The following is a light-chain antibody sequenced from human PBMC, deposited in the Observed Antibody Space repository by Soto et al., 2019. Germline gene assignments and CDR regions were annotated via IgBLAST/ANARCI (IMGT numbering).Light chain of an antibody. CDR1: SSNIGNNY. CDR2: DNN. J-gene: IGLJ1*01. CDR3: GTWDSSLSAGGV. V-gene: IGLV1-51*01. Sequence: QSALTQPPSVSAAPGQKVTISCSGSSSNIGNNYVSWYQQLPGTASKLLIYDNNKRPSGIPDRFSGSKSGTSATLGITGLQTGDEADYYCGTWDSSLSAGGVFGTGTKVTVL.